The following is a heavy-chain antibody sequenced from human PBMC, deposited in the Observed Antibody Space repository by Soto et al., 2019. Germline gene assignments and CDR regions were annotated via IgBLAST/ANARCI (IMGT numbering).Heavy chain of an antibody. CDR1: GFTFSRDG. Sequence: GGSLRLSCAASGFTFSRDGMSWGRQAPGKGLEWVSLITENGGSTYYADSVKGRFTISRDNSKNTLFLQMNSLRAEDTAVYYCAKERATTTAFDYWGQGALVTVSS. J-gene: IGHJ4*02. D-gene: IGHD4-17*01. V-gene: IGHV3-23*01. CDR3: AKERATTTAFDY. CDR2: ITENGGST.